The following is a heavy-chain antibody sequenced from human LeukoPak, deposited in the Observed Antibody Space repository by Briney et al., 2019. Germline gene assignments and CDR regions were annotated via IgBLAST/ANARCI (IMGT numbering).Heavy chain of an antibody. CDR3: ARDAGVDVTGYSSSW. J-gene: IGHJ4*02. D-gene: IGHD6-13*01. Sequence: GGSLRLSCAASEFTFSSYSMNWVRQAPGKGPEWVSSISSSSSYIYYADSVKGRFTISRDNAKNSLYLQMNSLRAEDTAVYYCARDAGVDVTGYSSSWWGQGTLVTVSS. V-gene: IGHV3-21*01. CDR1: EFTFSSYS. CDR2: ISSSSSYI.